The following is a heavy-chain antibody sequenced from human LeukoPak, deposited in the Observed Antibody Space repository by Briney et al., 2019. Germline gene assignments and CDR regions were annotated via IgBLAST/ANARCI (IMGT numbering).Heavy chain of an antibody. V-gene: IGHV3-23*01. CDR1: AFTFRTYA. CDR2: VSGSGGST. J-gene: IGHJ4*02. CDR3: AKGAASRGYTYVAN. D-gene: IGHD5-18*01. Sequence: GGSLRLSCAASAFTFRTYAMIWVRQAPGKGLEWVSTVSGSGGSTYYADSVKGRFTISRDNSNNTLYLQMNNLRAEDTAVYYCAKGAASRGYTYVANWGQGTLVPVSS.